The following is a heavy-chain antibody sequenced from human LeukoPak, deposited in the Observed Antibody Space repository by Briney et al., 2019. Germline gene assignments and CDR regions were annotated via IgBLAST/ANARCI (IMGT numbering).Heavy chain of an antibody. CDR2: IRVDGTSK. CDR1: GFTFSNYG. D-gene: IGHD3-3*01. V-gene: IGHV3-30*02. Sequence: PGGSLRLSCAASGFTFSNYGMHWVRQAPGKGLEWVSFIRVDGTSKYYADSVKGRFTISRDNPQNTVSLQVNKLRTEETALYYCAKTPLSDASGHYYYMDVWGKGTTVTVSS. CDR3: AKTPLSDASGHYYYMDV. J-gene: IGHJ6*03.